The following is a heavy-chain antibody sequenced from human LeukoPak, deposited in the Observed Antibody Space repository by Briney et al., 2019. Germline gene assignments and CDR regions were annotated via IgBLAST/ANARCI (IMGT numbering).Heavy chain of an antibody. CDR2: IRSDGSNK. J-gene: IGHJ4*02. CDR3: AKVMDRDIVATIRLGSQYYFDY. CDR1: GFTFSSYG. V-gene: IGHV3-30*02. Sequence: GGSLRLSCAASGFTFSSYGMHWVRQAPGKGLEWVAFIRSDGSNKYYADSVKGRFTISRDNSKNTLYLQLNSLRAEDTAVYYCAKVMDRDIVATIRLGSQYYFDYWGQGTLVTISS. D-gene: IGHD5-12*01.